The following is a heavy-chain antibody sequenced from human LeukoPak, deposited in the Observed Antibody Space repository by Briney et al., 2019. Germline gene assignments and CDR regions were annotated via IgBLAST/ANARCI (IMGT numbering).Heavy chain of an antibody. CDR2: IASDGSHT. J-gene: IGHJ3*02. CDR3: ARERQDTVIHSGAFDI. V-gene: IGHV3-30*04. Sequence: GGSLRLSCAASGFTFSNYFMHWVRQAPGKGLEWVADIASDGSHTFYVESVKGRFTISRDNSKNTLYLQVNSLRAEDTAVYFCARERQDTVIHSGAFDIWGQGTMVTVSS. D-gene: IGHD2-21*02. CDR1: GFTFSNYF.